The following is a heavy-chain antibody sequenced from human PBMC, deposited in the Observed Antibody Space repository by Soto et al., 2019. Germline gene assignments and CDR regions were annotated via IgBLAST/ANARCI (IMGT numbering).Heavy chain of an antibody. D-gene: IGHD6-19*01. Sequence: PGGPLRLSCSASGDTFSSYAMSWVRQAPGKGLEWVSAISGSGGSTYYADSVKGRFTTSRDNSKNTLYLQMNSLRAEDTAVYYCAKDPRIPIPEEWLVPKNISPYYYYYYGMDGWGQGSTVSVSS. CDR2: ISGSGGST. CDR1: GDTFSSYA. V-gene: IGHV3-23*01. J-gene: IGHJ6*02. CDR3: AKDPRIPIPEEWLVPKNISPYYYYYYGMDG.